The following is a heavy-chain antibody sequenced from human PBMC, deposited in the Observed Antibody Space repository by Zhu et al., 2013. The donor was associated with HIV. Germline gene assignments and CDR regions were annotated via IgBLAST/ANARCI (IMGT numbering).Heavy chain of an antibody. D-gene: IGHD2-21*01. V-gene: IGHV1-69*04. Sequence: QVHLVQSGAEVKKPGSSVKVSCKASGGTFSNYVISWVRQAPGQGLEWMGWILPDHDIVDYAQEFQGRVTITAEESTATANMELSRLKSEDTAVYFCAFHPRSGGDEESWGQGTLVTISS. CDR3: AFHPRSGGDEES. CDR2: ILPDHDIV. J-gene: IGHJ4*02. CDR1: GGTFSNYV.